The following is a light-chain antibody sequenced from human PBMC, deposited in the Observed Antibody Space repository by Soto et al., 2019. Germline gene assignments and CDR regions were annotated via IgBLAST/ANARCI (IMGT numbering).Light chain of an antibody. CDR2: GAS. CDR1: QNVDNY. J-gene: IGKJ1*01. Sequence: EFVFPQSPATLSLSPGGSATLSFIASQNVDNYLAWYQQKPGQAPRLLIYGASSRATGIPARFSGSGSGTDFSLTISSLQSEDFAVYYCQQYNDWPPWTFGQGTKVDIK. V-gene: IGKV3-15*01. CDR3: QQYNDWPPWT.